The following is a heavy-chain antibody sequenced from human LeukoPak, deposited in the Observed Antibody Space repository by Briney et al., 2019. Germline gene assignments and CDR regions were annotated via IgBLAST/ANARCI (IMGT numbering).Heavy chain of an antibody. D-gene: IGHD3-3*01. V-gene: IGHV4-39*07. CDR1: GGSISSSSYY. CDR3: ASDYDFWSGRYYYYYMDV. Sequence: PSETLSLTCTVSGGSISSSSYYWDWIRQPPGKGLEWIGSLYYSGRTYYSPSLKSRVTISVDTSKNQFSLKLSSVTAADTAVYYCASDYDFWSGRYYYYYMDVWGKGTTVTVSS. CDR2: LYYSGRT. J-gene: IGHJ6*03.